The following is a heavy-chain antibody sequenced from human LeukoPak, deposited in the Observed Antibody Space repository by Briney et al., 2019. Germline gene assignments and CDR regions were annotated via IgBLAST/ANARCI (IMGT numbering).Heavy chain of an antibody. CDR2: ISSAGNYI. CDR1: GFSFSIYS. V-gene: IGHV3-21*01. CDR3: VRALGYSDY. Sequence: GGSLRLSCTASGFSFSIYSMNWVRQAPGKGLEWVASISSAGNYIYYADSVKGRVTISRDNAENSLFLQMNSLRGEDTALYYCVRALGYSDYWGQGTLITVSS. D-gene: IGHD2-21*01. J-gene: IGHJ4*02.